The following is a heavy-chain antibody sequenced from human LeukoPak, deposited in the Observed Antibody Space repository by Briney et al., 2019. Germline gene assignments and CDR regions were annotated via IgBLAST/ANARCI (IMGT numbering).Heavy chain of an antibody. CDR2: IYHSGST. CDR1: GYSISSGYY. J-gene: IGHJ6*03. D-gene: IGHD3-3*01. V-gene: IGHV4-38-2*02. Sequence: PSETLSLTCTVSGYSISSGYYWGWIRQPPGKGLEWIGSIYHSGSTYYNPSLKSRVTISVDTSKNQFSLKLSSVTAADTAVYYCARVAGYYDFWSGLGSYYYYYMDVWGKGTTVTVSS. CDR3: ARVAGYYDFWSGLGSYYYYYMDV.